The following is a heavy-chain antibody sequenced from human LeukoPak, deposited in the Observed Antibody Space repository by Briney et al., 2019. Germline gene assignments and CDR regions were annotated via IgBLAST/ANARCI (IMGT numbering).Heavy chain of an antibody. Sequence: SETLSLTCTVSGGSISSYYWSWIRQPAGKGLEWIGRIYTSGSTNYNPSLKSRVTMSVDTSKNQSSLKLSSVTAADTAVYYCARASLMKPPYYYYYMDVWGKGTTVTVSS. CDR1: GGSISSYY. V-gene: IGHV4-4*07. D-gene: IGHD3-16*01. CDR2: IYTSGST. J-gene: IGHJ6*03. CDR3: ARASLMKPPYYYYYMDV.